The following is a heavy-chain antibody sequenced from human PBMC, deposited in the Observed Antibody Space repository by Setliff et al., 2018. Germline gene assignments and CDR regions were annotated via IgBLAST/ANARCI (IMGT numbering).Heavy chain of an antibody. CDR1: GGSISSYY. J-gene: IGHJ4*02. CDR3: ARDWVVVAAIDY. D-gene: IGHD2-15*01. V-gene: IGHV4-4*07. CDR2: IYIGGSA. Sequence: PSETLSLTCTVSGGSISSYYWSWIRQPAGKGLEWIGRIYIGGSANYNPSLKSRVTMSIDTSKNQFSLKLSSVTAADTAVYYCARDWVVVAAIDYWGQGTLVTVSS.